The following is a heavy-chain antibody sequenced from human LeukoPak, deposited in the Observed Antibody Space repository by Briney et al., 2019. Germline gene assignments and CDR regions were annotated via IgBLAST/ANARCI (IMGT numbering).Heavy chain of an antibody. CDR3: ARVVGGTFGGVIVPTFDY. CDR1: GYTFTSYG. V-gene: IGHV1-18*01. Sequence: ASVKVSCKASGYTFTSYGISWVRQAPGQGLEWMGWISAYNGNTNYAQKLQGRVTMTTDTSTSTAYMERRSLRSDDTAVYYCARVVGGTFGGVIVPTFDYWGQGTLVTVSS. CDR2: ISAYNGNT. D-gene: IGHD3-16*02. J-gene: IGHJ4*02.